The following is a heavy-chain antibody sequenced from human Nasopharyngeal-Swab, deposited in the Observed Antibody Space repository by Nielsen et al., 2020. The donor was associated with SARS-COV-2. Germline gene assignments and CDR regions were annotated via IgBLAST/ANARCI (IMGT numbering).Heavy chain of an antibody. CDR3: AGQGGYFIDY. CDR2: IYYSGST. J-gene: IGHJ4*02. D-gene: IGHD2-2*03. Sequence: SETLSLTCTVSGGSISSYYWSWIRQPPGKGLEWIGYIYYSGSTNYNPSLKSRVTISLDTSKNKFSLILNSVTAADTAVYFCAGQGGYFIDYWGQGALVTVSS. CDR1: GGSISSYY. V-gene: IGHV4-59*12.